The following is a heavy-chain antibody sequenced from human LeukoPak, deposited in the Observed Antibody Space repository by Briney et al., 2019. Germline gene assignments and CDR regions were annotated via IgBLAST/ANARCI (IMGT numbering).Heavy chain of an antibody. Sequence: SETLSLTCTVSSGSISSGGYYWSWIRQHPGKGLEWIGYIYYSGSTYYNPSLKSRVTISVDTSKNQFSLKLSSVTAADTAVYYCARDRRKTVDYWGQGTLVTVSS. J-gene: IGHJ4*02. D-gene: IGHD4-17*01. CDR3: ARDRRKTVDY. V-gene: IGHV4-31*03. CDR2: IYYSGST. CDR1: SGSISSGGYY.